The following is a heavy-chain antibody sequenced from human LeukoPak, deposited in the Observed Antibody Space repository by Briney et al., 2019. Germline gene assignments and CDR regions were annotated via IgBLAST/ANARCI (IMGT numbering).Heavy chain of an antibody. J-gene: IGHJ4*02. V-gene: IGHV3-11*04. CDR3: ARGKARTDSSGWYGIGDY. Sequence: GGSLRLSCAASGFTFSDYYMSWIRQAPGKGLEWVSYISSSGSTIYYADSVKGRFTISRDNAKNRLYLQMNSLRAEDTAVYYCARGKARTDSSGWYGIGDYWGQGTLVTVSS. CDR1: GFTFSDYY. CDR2: ISSSGSTI. D-gene: IGHD6-19*01.